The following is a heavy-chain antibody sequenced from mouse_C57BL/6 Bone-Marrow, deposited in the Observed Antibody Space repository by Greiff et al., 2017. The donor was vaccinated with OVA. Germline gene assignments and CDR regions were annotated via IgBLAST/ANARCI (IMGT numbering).Heavy chain of an antibody. Sequence: VQLQQSGAELARPGASVKMSCKASGYTFTSYTMHWVKQRPGQGLEWIGYINPSSGYTKYNQKFKDKATLTADKSSSTAYMQLSSLTSEDSAVYYCARGGVYWYFDVWGTGTTVTVSS. CDR3: ARGGVYWYFDV. V-gene: IGHV1-4*01. J-gene: IGHJ1*03. CDR2: INPSSGYT. CDR1: GYTFTSYT.